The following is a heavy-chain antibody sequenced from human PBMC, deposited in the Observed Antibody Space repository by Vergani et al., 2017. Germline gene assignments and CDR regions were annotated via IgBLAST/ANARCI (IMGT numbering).Heavy chain of an antibody. J-gene: IGHJ4*02. CDR2: IYHSGST. CDR1: GGSISSGSYY. D-gene: IGHD1-26*01. Sequence: QVQLQESGPGLVKPSQTLSLTCTVSGGSISSGSYYWGWIRQPPGKGLEWIGSIYHSGSTYYNPSLKSRVTISVDTSKNQFSLKLSSVTAADTAVYYCARVGATTFFDYWGQGTLATVSS. V-gene: IGHV4-39*07. CDR3: ARVGATTFFDY.